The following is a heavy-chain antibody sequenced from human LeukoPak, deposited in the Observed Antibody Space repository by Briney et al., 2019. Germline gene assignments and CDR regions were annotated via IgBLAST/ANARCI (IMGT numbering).Heavy chain of an antibody. V-gene: IGHV4-39*01. CDR1: GGSISSSNYY. Sequence: SETLSLTCTVSGGSISSSNYYWAWVRQPPGEALEWIGSIYYGGSTYYNPSLKSRVTISVDTSKNQFSLKLSSVTAADAAVYYCATRSSYYFDYWGQGTLVTVSS. CDR2: IYYGGST. CDR3: ATRSSYYFDY. J-gene: IGHJ4*02. D-gene: IGHD6-13*01.